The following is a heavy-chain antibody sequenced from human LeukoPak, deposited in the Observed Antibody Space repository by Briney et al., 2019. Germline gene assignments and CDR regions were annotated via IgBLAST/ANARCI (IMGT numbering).Heavy chain of an antibody. CDR2: FSYNGDT. V-gene: IGHV4-39*02. D-gene: IGHD3-9*01. CDR1: GDSIGNTTFY. Sequence: SETLSLTCTVSGDSIGNTTFYWAWIRQPPGKGLEWIGTFSYNGDTYYNPSLKSRVTLSIDTSNNHFSLKLTSVTAADTAIYYCARRGVTTTAYYWDWGQGTLVTVSS. CDR3: ARRGVTTTAYYWD. J-gene: IGHJ4*02.